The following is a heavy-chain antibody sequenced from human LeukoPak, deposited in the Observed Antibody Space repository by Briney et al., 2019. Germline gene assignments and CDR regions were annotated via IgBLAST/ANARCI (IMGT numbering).Heavy chain of an antibody. CDR1: GFTFTNYG. Sequence: GRSLGLSCTTSGFTFTNYGINWVRQAPGKGLEWVAAIWYDGSKTSYTDSVKGRFTVSRDISKDTVYLQMNGLKAEDTAVYYCARDDCSTTPCYAYWGQGTLVTVSS. J-gene: IGHJ4*02. CDR3: ARDDCSTTPCYAY. D-gene: IGHD2-2*01. V-gene: IGHV3-33*01. CDR2: IWYDGSKT.